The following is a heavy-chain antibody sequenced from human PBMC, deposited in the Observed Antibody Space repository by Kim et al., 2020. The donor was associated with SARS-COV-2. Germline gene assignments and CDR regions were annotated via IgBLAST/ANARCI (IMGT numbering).Heavy chain of an antibody. Sequence: YYSTSLKTRLTISKDTSKNQVVLTMTNMDPVDTATYYCARIGYSSDAFDIWGQGTMVTVSS. J-gene: IGHJ3*02. CDR3: ARIGYSSDAFDI. V-gene: IGHV2-70*01. D-gene: IGHD6-6*01.